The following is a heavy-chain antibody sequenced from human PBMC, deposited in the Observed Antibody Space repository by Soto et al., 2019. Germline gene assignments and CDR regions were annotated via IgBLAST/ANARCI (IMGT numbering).Heavy chain of an antibody. CDR2: INPNSGGT. D-gene: IGHD6-19*01. Sequence: ASVKVSCKASGYTFTGYYMHWVRQAPGQGLEWMGWINPNSGGTNYAQKFQGWVTMTRDTSISTAYMELSRLRSDDTAVYYCARVLAVAGPYQYYFDYWGQGTLVTVSS. CDR1: GYTFTGYY. CDR3: ARVLAVAGPYQYYFDY. V-gene: IGHV1-2*04. J-gene: IGHJ4*02.